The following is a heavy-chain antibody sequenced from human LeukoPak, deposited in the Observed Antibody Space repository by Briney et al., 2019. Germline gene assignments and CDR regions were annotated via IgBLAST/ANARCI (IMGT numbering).Heavy chain of an antibody. J-gene: IGHJ1*01. CDR3: ARGYYDSSDYEYFQH. CDR1: GYTFTGYY. D-gene: IGHD3-22*01. CDR2: INPNSGGT. Sequence: ASVKVSCKASGYTFTGYYMHWVRQAPGQGLEWMGWINPNSGGTNYAQKFQGRVTMTRDTSTSTAYMELSRLRSDDTAVYYCARGYYDSSDYEYFQHWGQGTLVTVSS. V-gene: IGHV1-2*02.